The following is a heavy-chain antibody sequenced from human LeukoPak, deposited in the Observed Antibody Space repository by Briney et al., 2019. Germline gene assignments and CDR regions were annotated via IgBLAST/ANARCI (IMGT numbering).Heavy chain of an antibody. D-gene: IGHD6-19*01. Sequence: SETLSLTCTVSGGSISSSSYYWGWIRQPPGKGLEWIGSIYYSGSTYYNPSLKSRVTISVDTSKNQFSLKLSSVTAADTAVYYCARAPLYSSGVYYFDYWGQGTLVTVSS. CDR2: IYYSGST. V-gene: IGHV4-39*07. CDR3: ARAPLYSSGVYYFDY. J-gene: IGHJ4*02. CDR1: GGSISSSSYY.